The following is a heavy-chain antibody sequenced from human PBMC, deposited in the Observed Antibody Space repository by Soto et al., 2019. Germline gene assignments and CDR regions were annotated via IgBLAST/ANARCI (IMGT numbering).Heavy chain of an antibody. D-gene: IGHD5-18*01. CDR1: GYTFSSYG. J-gene: IGHJ4*02. V-gene: IGHV1-18*01. CDR3: ARGYFPHFDY. Sequence: ASVKVSCKASGYTFSSYGISWVRQAPGQGLEWMGWISGYNGNTNFAQNLQGRVTMTTDTPTSTAFMELRSLRSDDTAVYYCARGYFPHFDYWGQGTLVTVSS. CDR2: ISGYNGNT.